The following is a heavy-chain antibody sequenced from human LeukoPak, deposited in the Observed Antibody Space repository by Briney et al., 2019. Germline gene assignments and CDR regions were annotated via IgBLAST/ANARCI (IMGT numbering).Heavy chain of an antibody. Sequence: SETLSLTCTVSLYSISSGYFWGWIRQPPGKGLEWIGSIFHSGDVYYNPSLKSRATISVDTSKNRFSLKVTSVTAADTALYYCARVVASTSIDAWGQGTLVTVST. CDR1: LYSISSGYF. D-gene: IGHD2-15*01. CDR2: IFHSGDV. V-gene: IGHV4-38-2*02. J-gene: IGHJ5*02. CDR3: ARVVASTSIDA.